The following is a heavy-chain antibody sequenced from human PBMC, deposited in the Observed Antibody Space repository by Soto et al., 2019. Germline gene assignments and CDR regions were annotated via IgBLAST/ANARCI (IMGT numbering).Heavy chain of an antibody. CDR2: IYWDDDK. Sequence: SGPTLVNPTQTLTLTCTFSGFSLSTRGVHVGWIRQPPGKALEWLALIYWDDDKRYSPFLKNRLTITKDTSKNQVVLTLTNMGPVDTATYYCAHQANMAAAGYYFDYWGQGTPVTVSS. CDR1: GFSLSTRGVH. D-gene: IGHD6-13*01. V-gene: IGHV2-5*02. CDR3: AHQANMAAAGYYFDY. J-gene: IGHJ4*02.